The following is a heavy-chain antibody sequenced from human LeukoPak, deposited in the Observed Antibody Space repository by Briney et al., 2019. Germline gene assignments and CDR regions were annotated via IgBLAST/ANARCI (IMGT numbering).Heavy chain of an antibody. Sequence: GGSLRLSCAASGFTFSSYAMSWVRQAPGKGLEWVSAISGSGGSTYYADSVKGRFTISRDNSKNTLYLQMNSLRAEDTAVYYCARAFLYYDSSGYYYFPDYWGQGTLVTVSS. J-gene: IGHJ4*02. CDR1: GFTFSSYA. CDR3: ARAFLYYDSSGYYYFPDY. CDR2: ISGSGGST. D-gene: IGHD3-22*01. V-gene: IGHV3-23*01.